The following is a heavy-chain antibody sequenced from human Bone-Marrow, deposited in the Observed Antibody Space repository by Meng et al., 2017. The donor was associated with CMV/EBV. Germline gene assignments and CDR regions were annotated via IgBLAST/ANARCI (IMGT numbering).Heavy chain of an antibody. Sequence: TCTVSGGSVSSGSYYWSWIRQPPGKGLEWIGYIYYSGSTNYSPSLKSRVTTSVDTSKNQFSLKLSSVTAADTAVYYCARASPAPGFDPWGQGTLVTVSS. CDR2: IYYSGST. CDR3: ARASPAPGFDP. D-gene: IGHD2-2*01. CDR1: GGSVSSGSYY. V-gene: IGHV4-61*01. J-gene: IGHJ5*02.